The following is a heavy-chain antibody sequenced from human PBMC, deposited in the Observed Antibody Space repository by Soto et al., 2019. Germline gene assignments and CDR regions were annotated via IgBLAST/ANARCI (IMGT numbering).Heavy chain of an antibody. CDR1: GGTFSSYA. D-gene: IGHD2-2*01. Sequence: QVQLVQSGAEVKKPGSSVKVSCKASGGTFSSYAISWVRQAPGQGLEWMGGIIPIFGTANYAQKFQGRVTITADASTSPAYMALSSLRSEDTAVYYCARHVPAAGYYYGMDVWGQGTTVTVSS. CDR3: ARHVPAAGYYYGMDV. CDR2: IIPIFGTA. J-gene: IGHJ6*02. V-gene: IGHV1-69*12.